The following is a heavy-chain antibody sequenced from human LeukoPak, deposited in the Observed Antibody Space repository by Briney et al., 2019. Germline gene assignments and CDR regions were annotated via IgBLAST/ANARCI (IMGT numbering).Heavy chain of an antibody. CDR2: ISFDGRNR. J-gene: IGHJ4*02. CDR3: VRPRGIAAAGIFGAFDY. D-gene: IGHD6-13*01. V-gene: IGHV3-30*04. CDR1: GYTFSSYA. Sequence: QAGGSLRLSCAASGYTFSSYAMHWVRQAPGKGLEWVALISFDGRNRYYADSVKGRFTISRDNSKNTLYVQMNSLRAEDTAVYYCVRPRGIAAAGIFGAFDYWGQGILVTFSS.